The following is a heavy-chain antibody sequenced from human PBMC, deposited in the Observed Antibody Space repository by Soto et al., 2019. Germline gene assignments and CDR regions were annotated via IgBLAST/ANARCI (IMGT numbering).Heavy chain of an antibody. CDR1: GGSISSSSYY. CDR2: IYYSGST. D-gene: IGHD4-17*01. Sequence: SETLSLTCTVSGGSISSSSYYWGWIRQPPGKGLEWIGSIYYSGSTYYNPSLKSRVTISVDTSKNQFSLRLSSVTAADTAVYYCARRTTVVTPATYYYYGMDVWGQGTTVTVSS. CDR3: ARRTTVVTPATYYYYGMDV. V-gene: IGHV4-39*01. J-gene: IGHJ6*02.